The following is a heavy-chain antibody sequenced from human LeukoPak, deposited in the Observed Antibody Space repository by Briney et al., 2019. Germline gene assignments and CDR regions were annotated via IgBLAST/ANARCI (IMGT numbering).Heavy chain of an antibody. Sequence: PSETLSLTCTVSGGSISTGSYCWSWIRQPAGKGLEWIGHIHTSGNTNYNPSLKSRVTISVDTSKNQFSLQLNSVTPEDTAVYYCARDGRYGDYFDYWGQGTLVTVSS. J-gene: IGHJ4*02. CDR2: IHTSGNT. CDR1: GGSISTGSYC. D-gene: IGHD6-19*01. V-gene: IGHV4-61*09. CDR3: ARDGRYGDYFDY.